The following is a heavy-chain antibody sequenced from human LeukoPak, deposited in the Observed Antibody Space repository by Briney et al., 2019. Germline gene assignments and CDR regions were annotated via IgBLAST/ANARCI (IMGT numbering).Heavy chain of an antibody. V-gene: IGHV3-21*01. CDR1: GFTFSSYS. CDR3: ARDLILADSGGSSAHDS. CDR2: ISSSSSYI. D-gene: IGHD2-15*01. J-gene: IGHJ5*01. Sequence: PGGSLRLSCAASGFTFSSYSMNWVRQAPGKGLEWVSSISSSSSYIYYADSVKGRFTISRDNAKNTLYLQMSSLRAEDTAVYYCARDLILADSGGSSAHDSWGQGILVTVSS.